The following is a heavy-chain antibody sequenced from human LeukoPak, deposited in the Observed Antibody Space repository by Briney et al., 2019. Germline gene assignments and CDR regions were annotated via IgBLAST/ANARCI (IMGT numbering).Heavy chain of an antibody. Sequence: SETLSLTCTVSGGSVSSSSYYWSWIRQPPGKGLEWIGYIYYSGSTNYNPSLKSRVTISVDTSKNQFSLKLSSVTAADTAVYYCARRVAVNPRYYFDYWGQGTLVTVSS. CDR2: IYYSGST. V-gene: IGHV4-61*01. D-gene: IGHD3-22*01. CDR1: GGSVSSSSYY. J-gene: IGHJ4*02. CDR3: ARRVAVNPRYYFDY.